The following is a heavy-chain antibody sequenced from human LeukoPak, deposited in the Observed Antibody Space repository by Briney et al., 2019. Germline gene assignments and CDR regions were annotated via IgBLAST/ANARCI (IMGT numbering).Heavy chain of an antibody. V-gene: IGHV3-48*03. CDR1: GFTFSSYE. CDR2: ISSGGSTI. D-gene: IGHD5-24*01. J-gene: IGHJ4*02. CDR3: ARESGGYNQLDY. Sequence: GGSLRLSCAASGFTFSSYEMNWVRQAPGKGLEWVSYISSGGSTIYYDYADSVKGRFTISRDNALNSLYLQMNSLRAEDTAVYYCARESGGYNQLDYWGQGTLVTVSS.